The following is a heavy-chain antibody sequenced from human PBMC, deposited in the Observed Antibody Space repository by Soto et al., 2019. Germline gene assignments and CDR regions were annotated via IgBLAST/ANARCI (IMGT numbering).Heavy chain of an antibody. CDR1: GFSLSTSGVG. J-gene: IGHJ2*01. V-gene: IGHV2-5*02. CDR2: IYWDNDK. CDR3: APRLRYGGSASIWKGGYFTF. Sequence: QITLKESGPTLVAPAQTLTLTCSFSGFSLSTSGVGVGWIRQPPGKAPELLAIIYWDNDKRYNPSLKSRLSIPKTTAEDRVVLMLTNMDPLDKGTYYCAPRLRYGGSASIWKGGYFTFWGRGTQVNV. D-gene: IGHD5-18*01.